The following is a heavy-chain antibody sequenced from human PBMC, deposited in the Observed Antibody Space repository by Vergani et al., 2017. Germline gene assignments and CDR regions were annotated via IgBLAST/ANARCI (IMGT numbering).Heavy chain of an antibody. V-gene: IGHV1-69*09. CDR3: ARTQVDCSGGSCYSGLFDY. D-gene: IGHD2-15*01. Sequence: QVQLVQSGAEVKKPGASVKVSCKASGGTFSSYAISWVRQATGQGLEWMGRIIPILGIANYAQKFQGRVTITADKSTSTAYMELSSLRSEDTAVYYCARTQVDCSGGSCYSGLFDYWGQGTLVTVSS. J-gene: IGHJ4*02. CDR1: GGTFSSYA. CDR2: IIPILGIA.